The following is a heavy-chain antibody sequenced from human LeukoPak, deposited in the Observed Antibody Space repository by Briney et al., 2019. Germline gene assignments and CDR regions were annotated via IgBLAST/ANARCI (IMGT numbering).Heavy chain of an antibody. CDR3: ARDSYGSSGYYYVSDY. V-gene: IGHV3-30*03. CDR2: LSYDGRNT. Sequence: GGSLRLSCTASGFTFSKNDMHWVRQAPGKGLEWVAVLSYDGRNTFYAESVKGRFTISRDNAKNSLYLRMNSLRDEDTAVYYCARDSYGSSGYYYVSDYWGQGTLVTVSS. J-gene: IGHJ4*02. CDR1: GFTFSKND. D-gene: IGHD3-22*01.